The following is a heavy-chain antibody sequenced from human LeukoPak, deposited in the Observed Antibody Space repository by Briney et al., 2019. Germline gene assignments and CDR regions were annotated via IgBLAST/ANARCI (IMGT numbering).Heavy chain of an antibody. V-gene: IGHV3-48*03. D-gene: IGHD5-18*01. CDR2: ISSSGSTI. CDR1: AFTFSSYE. J-gene: IGHJ4*02. CDR3: ARGWIQLWYLDY. Sequence: QPGGSLRLSCAASAFTFSSYEMNWVRQAPGKGLEWVSYISSSGSTIYYADSVKGRFTISRDNAKNSLYLQMNSLRAEDTAVYYCARGWIQLWYLDYWGQGTLVTVSS.